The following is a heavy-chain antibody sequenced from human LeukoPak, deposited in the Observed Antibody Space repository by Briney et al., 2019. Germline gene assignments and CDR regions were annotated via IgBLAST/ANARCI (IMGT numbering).Heavy chain of an antibody. J-gene: IGHJ4*02. CDR1: GFTFSSYS. CDR2: ISSSSSYI. Sequence: GGSLRLSCAASGFTFSSYSMNWVRQAPGKGLEWVSSISSSSSYIYYADSVKGRFTISRDNAKNSLYLQMNSLRAEDTAVYYCARELECYDSSGYFDYWGQGTLVTVSS. D-gene: IGHD3-22*01. CDR3: ARELECYDSSGYFDY. V-gene: IGHV3-21*03.